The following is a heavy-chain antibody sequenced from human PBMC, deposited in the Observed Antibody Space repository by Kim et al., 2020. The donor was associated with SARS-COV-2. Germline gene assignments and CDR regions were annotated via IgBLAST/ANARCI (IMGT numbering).Heavy chain of an antibody. CDR3: ARGRSGFGEDYYYYGMDV. CDR1: GYTFTSYY. J-gene: IGHJ6*02. CDR2: INPSGGST. V-gene: IGHV1-46*01. D-gene: IGHD3-10*01. Sequence: ASVKVSCKASGYTFTSYYMHWVRQAPGQGLEWMGIINPSGGSTSYAQKFQGRVTMTRDTSTSTVYMELSSLRSEDTAVYYCARGRSGFGEDYYYYGMDVWGQGTTVTVSS.